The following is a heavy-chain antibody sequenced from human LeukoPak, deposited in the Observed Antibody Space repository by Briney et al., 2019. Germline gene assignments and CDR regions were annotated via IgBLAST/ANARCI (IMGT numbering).Heavy chain of an antibody. Sequence: GGSLRLSWAVSGFTFSSYAMHWVRQAPGKGLEWVAVISYDGSNKYYADSVTGRFTISRDNSKKTLSQQMTSLSAEDTAVYHCARDKVTIFESPEAPYFDYWGQGTLLTLPS. D-gene: IGHD3-3*01. CDR2: ISYDGSNK. CDR1: GFTFSSYA. CDR3: ARDKVTIFESPEAPYFDY. V-gene: IGHV3-30*04. J-gene: IGHJ4*02.